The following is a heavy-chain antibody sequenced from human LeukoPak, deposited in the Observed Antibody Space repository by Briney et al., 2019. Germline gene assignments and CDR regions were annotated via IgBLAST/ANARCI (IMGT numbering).Heavy chain of an antibody. CDR1: GFSLSTSGVG. CDR3: AHRNLGDSGSYNIDY. CDR2: IYWDDDK. J-gene: IGHJ4*02. Sequence: SGPTLVNPTQTLTLTCTFSGFSLSTSGVGVGWIRQPPGKALEWLALIYWDDDKRYSPSLKSRLTITKDTSKNQVVLTMTNIDPVDTATYYCAHRNLGDSGSYNIDYWGQGTLVTVSS. V-gene: IGHV2-5*02. D-gene: IGHD3-10*01.